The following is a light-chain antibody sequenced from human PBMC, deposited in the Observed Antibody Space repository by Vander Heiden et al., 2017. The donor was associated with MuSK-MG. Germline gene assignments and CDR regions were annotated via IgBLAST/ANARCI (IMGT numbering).Light chain of an antibody. Sequence: ESVLTQSPATLSVSPGERATHPCRASQSVSSHLAWYQQKPGQAPRLLIYDASNRATAIPARLSGSGYGTDFTLTISSRVPEDFAVYYCQQQCYWPPLTFGRGTKVDIK. CDR2: DAS. CDR3: QQQCYWPPLT. J-gene: IGKJ3*01. V-gene: IGKV3-11*01. CDR1: QSVSSH.